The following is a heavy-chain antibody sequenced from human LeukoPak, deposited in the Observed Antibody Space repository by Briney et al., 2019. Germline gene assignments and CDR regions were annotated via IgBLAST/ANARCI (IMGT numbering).Heavy chain of an antibody. V-gene: IGHV3-23*01. D-gene: IGHD1-26*01. CDR1: GFTLSSYA. CDR3: AKRGAEVGATVAPGDY. J-gene: IGHJ4*02. CDR2: ISGSGSA. Sequence: GGSLRLSCAASGFTLSSYAMNWVRQAPGKGLEWVSAISGSGSAYYADSVKGRFTISRDNSKNTLYLQMNSLRAEDTAVYYCAKRGAEVGATVAPGDYWGQGTLVTVSS.